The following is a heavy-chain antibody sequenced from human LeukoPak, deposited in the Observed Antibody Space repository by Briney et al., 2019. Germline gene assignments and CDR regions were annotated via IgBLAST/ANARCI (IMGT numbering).Heavy chain of an antibody. V-gene: IGHV3-7*01. Sequence: GGSLRLSCAASGFTFSRYWMSWVRQAPGEGLEWVANIKQDGSEKYYVDSVKGRFTISRDNAKNSLYLQMNSLRAEDTAVYYCASDDYGPGVYWGQGTLVTVSS. CDR3: ASDDYGPGVY. CDR1: GFTFSRYW. J-gene: IGHJ4*02. CDR2: IKQDGSEK. D-gene: IGHD4-17*01.